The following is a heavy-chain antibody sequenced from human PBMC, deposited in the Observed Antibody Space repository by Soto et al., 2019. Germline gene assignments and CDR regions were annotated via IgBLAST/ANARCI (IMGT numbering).Heavy chain of an antibody. D-gene: IGHD3-22*01. CDR1: GGTFSSYT. CDR3: ARASEYYYDSSGSYYFDS. Sequence: KTPQASVKVSCKASGGTFSSYTISWVRQAPGQGLEWMGRIIPILGIANYAQKFQGRVTITADKSTSTAYMELSSLRSEDTAVYYCARASEYYYDSSGSYYFDSWGQGTLVTVSS. J-gene: IGHJ4*02. V-gene: IGHV1-69*02. CDR2: IIPILGIA.